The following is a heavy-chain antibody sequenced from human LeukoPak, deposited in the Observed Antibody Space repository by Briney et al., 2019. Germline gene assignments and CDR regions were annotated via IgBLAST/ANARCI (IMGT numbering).Heavy chain of an antibody. CDR1: GFTFSSYA. V-gene: IGHV3-30-3*01. J-gene: IGHJ6*03. Sequence: GGSLRLSCAASGFTFSSYAMHWVRQAPGKGLEWVAVISYDGSNKYYADSVKGRFTISRDNAKNSLYLQMNSLRAEDTAVYYCARDGCSSTSCYRYMDVWGKGTTVTVSS. D-gene: IGHD2-2*01. CDR3: ARDGCSSTSCYRYMDV. CDR2: ISYDGSNK.